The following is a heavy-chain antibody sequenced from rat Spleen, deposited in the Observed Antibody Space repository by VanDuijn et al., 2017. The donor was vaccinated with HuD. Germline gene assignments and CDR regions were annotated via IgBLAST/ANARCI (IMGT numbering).Heavy chain of an antibody. V-gene: IGHV5-25*01. CDR1: GFTFSNYY. CDR2: INTGGGST. J-gene: IGHJ1*01. CDR3: ARDYSNYFPYWYFDF. D-gene: IGHD1-2*01. Sequence: EVQLVESGGGLVQPGRSMKLSCATSGFTFSNYYMAWVRQAPTKGLEWVAYINTGGGSTYYRDSVKGRFTISRDNAKNTQYLQMDSLRSEDTATYYCARDYSNYFPYWYFDFWGPGTMVTVSS.